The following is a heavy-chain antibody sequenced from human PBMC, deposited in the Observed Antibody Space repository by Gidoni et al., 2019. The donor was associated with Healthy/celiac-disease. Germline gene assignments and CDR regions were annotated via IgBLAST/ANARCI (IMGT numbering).Heavy chain of an antibody. CDR3: ARDAGSWYTGFWFYY. CDR2: ISSYSSYT. D-gene: IGHD6-13*01. V-gene: IGHV3-11*06. CDR1: GFTFSDYY. Sequence: QVQLVESGGGLVKHGGSLRLSCAASGFTFSDYYMSWIRQAPGQGLEWVSYISSYSSYTNYADSGKGRFNISRDNGKNSLYLQMNRLRGEDTAVYYCARDAGSWYTGFWFYYWGQGTLVTVSS. J-gene: IGHJ4*02.